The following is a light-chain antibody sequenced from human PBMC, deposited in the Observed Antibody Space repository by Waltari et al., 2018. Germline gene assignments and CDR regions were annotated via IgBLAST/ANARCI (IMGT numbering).Light chain of an antibody. V-gene: IGLV1-40*01. J-gene: IGLJ3*02. CDR3: QTYDSSLSGVV. CDR2: DKS. CDR1: SSHIGAGYD. Sequence: QSVLTQPPSMSGAPGQRVTISCTGSSSHIGAGYDVHWYQQPPGTAPKLLSHDKSDRASGVPDRFAGSKSGTSASLAITGLQAEDEADYYCQTYDSSLSGVVFGGGTKLTVL.